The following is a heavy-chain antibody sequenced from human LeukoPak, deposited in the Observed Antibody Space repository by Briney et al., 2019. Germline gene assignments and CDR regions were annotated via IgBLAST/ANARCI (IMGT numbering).Heavy chain of an antibody. CDR3: ASGNNWNYVRSLFTSNWFDP. V-gene: IGHV1-69*13. CDR2: IIPIFGRA. CDR1: GGTFSSYA. Sequence: ASVKVSCKASGGTFSSYAISWVRQAPGQGLEWMGGIIPIFGRANYAQKFQGRVTITADESTSTAYMELSSLRSEDTAVYYCASGNNWNYVRSLFTSNWFDPWGQGTLVTVSS. J-gene: IGHJ5*02. D-gene: IGHD1-7*01.